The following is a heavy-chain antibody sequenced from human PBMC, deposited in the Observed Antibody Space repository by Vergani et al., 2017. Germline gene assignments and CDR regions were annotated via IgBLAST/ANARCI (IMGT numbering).Heavy chain of an antibody. CDR3: TVAGGAPLRLDT. CDR2: FDPEDGKS. CDR1: GYSLTELY. D-gene: IGHD1-26*01. V-gene: IGHV1-24*01. Sequence: QVQLVQSGAEVREPGASVKVSCQVSGYSLTELYLHWVRQAPGKGLEWMGGFDPEDGKSISAQNFQGIVTMTEDASTDTGYMELSSLRSEDTAIYYCTVAGGAPLRLDTWGQGTLVTVSS. J-gene: IGHJ5*02.